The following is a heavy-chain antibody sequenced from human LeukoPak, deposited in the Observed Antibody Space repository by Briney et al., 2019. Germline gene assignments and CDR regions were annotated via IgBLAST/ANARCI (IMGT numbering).Heavy chain of an antibody. CDR2: INPNSGGT. Sequence: ASVKVSCKASGYTFTAYYMHWVREAPGQGLEWMGWINPNSGGTNYAQKFQGRVTMTRDTSISTAYMELSRLRSDDTAVFYCARDYYDSSGYGSFDYWGQGTLVTVSS. D-gene: IGHD3-22*01. CDR3: ARDYYDSSGYGSFDY. CDR1: GYTFTAYY. J-gene: IGHJ4*02. V-gene: IGHV1-2*02.